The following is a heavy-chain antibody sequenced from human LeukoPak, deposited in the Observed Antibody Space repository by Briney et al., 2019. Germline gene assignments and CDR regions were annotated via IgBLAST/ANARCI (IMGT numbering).Heavy chain of an antibody. CDR2: IYYSGST. J-gene: IGHJ3*02. D-gene: IGHD3-16*02. Sequence: KPSETLSLTCTVSGGSISSYYWSWIRQPPGKGLEWIGYIYYSGSTNYNPSLKSRVTISVDTSKNQFSLKLSSATAADTAVYYCARGLGELSLYDAFDIWGQGTMVTVSS. V-gene: IGHV4-59*01. CDR1: GGSISSYY. CDR3: ARGLGELSLYDAFDI.